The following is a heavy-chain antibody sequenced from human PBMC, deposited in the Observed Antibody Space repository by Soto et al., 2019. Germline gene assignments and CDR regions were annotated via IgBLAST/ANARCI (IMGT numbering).Heavy chain of an antibody. CDR1: GFSFNDAW. CDR2: FKRETDGGTT. V-gene: IGHV3-15*01. J-gene: IGHJ4*02. D-gene: IGHD2-21*02. CDR3: TTNCADNTCYSRGLDY. Sequence: EVQLVESGGGLVKPGGSLRLSCAASGFSFNDAWMSWVRQAPGRGLEWVGRFKRETDGGTTDYAAPMEGRFTISRDDSKNTVYLQINSLETEDTAVYYCTTNCADNTCYSRGLDYWGQGTLVTVSS.